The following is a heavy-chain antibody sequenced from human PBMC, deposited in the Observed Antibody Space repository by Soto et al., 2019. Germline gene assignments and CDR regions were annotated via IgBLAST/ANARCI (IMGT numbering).Heavy chain of an antibody. J-gene: IGHJ4*02. D-gene: IGHD6-13*01. V-gene: IGHV3-48*02. CDR3: VRDYSFGFDY. CDR1: GFTFSSYS. Sequence: EVQLVESGGGLAQPGGSLRLSCAASGFTFSSYSVNWVRQVPGKGLEWVSNIWSASNINYADSVKGRFTVSRDNAKNSMSLQMNGLRDEDTAVYYCVRDYSFGFDYWGQGILVTVSS. CDR2: IWSASNI.